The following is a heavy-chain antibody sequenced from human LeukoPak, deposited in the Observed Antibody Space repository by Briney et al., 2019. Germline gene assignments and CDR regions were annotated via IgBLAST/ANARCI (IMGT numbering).Heavy chain of an antibody. D-gene: IGHD2/OR15-2a*01. CDR2: IYTSGST. CDR3: ASHLSGPNPLSYYFDY. V-gene: IGHV4-61*02. CDR1: GGSIRSGSYY. J-gene: IGHJ4*02. Sequence: SETLSLTCTVSGGSIRSGSYYWSWIRQPAGKGLEWIGRIYTSGSTNYNPSLKSRVIISVDTSKNQFSLKLSSVTAADTAVYYCASHLSGPNPLSYYFDYWGQGTLVTVSS.